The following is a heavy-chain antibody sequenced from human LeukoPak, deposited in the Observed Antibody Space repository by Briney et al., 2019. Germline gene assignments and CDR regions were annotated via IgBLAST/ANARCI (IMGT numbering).Heavy chain of an antibody. CDR2: VYYSGST. CDR1: GDSISDYY. Sequence: SETLSLTCTVSGDSISDYYWSCIRQPPGRGLEWIGEVYYSGSTHYNPSLKSRVTISVDTSKNQFSLRLRSVTAADTAVYYCARELDGNGGWFDPWGQGTLVTVSS. CDR3: ARELDGNGGWFDP. D-gene: IGHD5-24*01. J-gene: IGHJ5*02. V-gene: IGHV4-59*01.